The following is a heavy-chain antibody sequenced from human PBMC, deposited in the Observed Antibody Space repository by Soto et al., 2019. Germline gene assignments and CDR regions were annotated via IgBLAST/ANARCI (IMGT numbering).Heavy chain of an antibody. CDR2: ISHTATET. Sequence: QGPLMEYGGGVVLPGKSLSLSCAASGLPFSGYAMHWVRQAPGTGLEWVASISHTATETFYADSVKGRFTISIDDTKKTVFLQMNNLGPSDTAVYHFARVCYGFRRRQGFDAWGQGSLVTGS. CDR3: ARVCYGFRRRQGFDA. J-gene: IGHJ5*02. D-gene: IGHD5-18*01. CDR1: GLPFSGYA. V-gene: IGHV3-30-3*01.